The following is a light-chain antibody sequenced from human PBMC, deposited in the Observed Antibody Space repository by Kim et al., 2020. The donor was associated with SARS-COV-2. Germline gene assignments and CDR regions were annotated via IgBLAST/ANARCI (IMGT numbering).Light chain of an antibody. J-gene: IGLJ3*02. CDR1: SGHSSYA. CDR2: LNSDGSH. CDR3: QTWATGIQV. Sequence: QPVLTQSPSASASLGASVKLTCTLSSGHSSYAIGWYQQRPEKGPRYLMRLNSDGSHNKGDGIPDRFSGSSSGAERYLTISSLQSEDEADYYCQTWATGIQVFGGGTQLTVL. V-gene: IGLV4-69*01.